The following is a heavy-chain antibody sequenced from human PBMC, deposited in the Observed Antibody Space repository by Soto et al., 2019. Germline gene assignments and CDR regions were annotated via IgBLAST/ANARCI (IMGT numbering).Heavy chain of an antibody. CDR1: GYTFTSYY. D-gene: IGHD3-10*01. Sequence: QVQLVQSGAEVKKPGASVKVSCKASGYTFTSYYIPWVRQAPGQGLEWMGIINPSGGSTSYAQKFQGRVTMTRDTSTSTVYMELSSLRSEDTAVYYCAREVIMSCGSGIKYYYCYGMDVWGQGTTVTVSS. V-gene: IGHV1-46*01. CDR2: INPSGGST. CDR3: AREVIMSCGSGIKYYYCYGMDV. J-gene: IGHJ6*02.